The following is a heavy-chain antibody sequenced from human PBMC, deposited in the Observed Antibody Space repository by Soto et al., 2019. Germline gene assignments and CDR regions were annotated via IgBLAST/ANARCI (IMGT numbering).Heavy chain of an antibody. J-gene: IGHJ5*02. CDR1: GYTFTSYY. V-gene: IGHV1-46*01. CDR2: INPSGGST. CDR3: ARGQYYDILTGYYTGKRPGENWFDP. D-gene: IGHD3-9*01. Sequence: ASVKVSCKASGYTFTSYYMHWVRQAPGQGLEWMGIINPSGGSTSYAQKFQGRVTMTRDTSTSTVYMELSSLRAEDTAVYYCARGQYYDILTGYYTGKRPGENWFDPWGQGTLVTVSS.